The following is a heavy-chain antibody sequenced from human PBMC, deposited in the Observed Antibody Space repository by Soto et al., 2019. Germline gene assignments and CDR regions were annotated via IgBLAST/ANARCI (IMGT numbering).Heavy chain of an antibody. V-gene: IGHV1-69*01. CDR3: ARDGSSDTTGFRGYDL. Sequence: QLHLVQSGAEVKKAGSSVKVSCKASGGTVSSYAITWVRQAPGKGLEWMGVFIPIFVSAHYAPKFQGRITITADESTSTAYMELRGLTAEDTAIYYCARDGSSDTTGFRGYDLWGQGTQVTVSS. CDR1: GGTVSSYA. J-gene: IGHJ4*02. D-gene: IGHD3-10*01. CDR2: FIPIFVSA.